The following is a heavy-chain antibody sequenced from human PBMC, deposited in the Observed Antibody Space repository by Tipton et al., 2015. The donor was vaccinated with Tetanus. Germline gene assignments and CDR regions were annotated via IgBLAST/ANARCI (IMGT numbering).Heavy chain of an antibody. J-gene: IGHJ4*02. D-gene: IGHD3-16*01. CDR2: ISYSGGT. Sequence: TLSLTCTISGDSITSRYWCWIRQPPGKGLEWIGYISYSGGTNYNPSLKSRVTISMDTSKNQFYLRLSSVTAADADVYYCARGLRATPGGYGGQGTLVTVSS. V-gene: IGHV4-59*11. CDR1: GDSITSRY. CDR3: ARGLRATPGGY.